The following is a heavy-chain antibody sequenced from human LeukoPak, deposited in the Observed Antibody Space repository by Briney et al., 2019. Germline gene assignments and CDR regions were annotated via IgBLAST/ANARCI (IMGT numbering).Heavy chain of an antibody. V-gene: IGHV1-18*01. Sequence: ASVKVSCKASGYTFTSYGISWVRQAPGQGLEWMGWISAYNGDTKYAQNFQDRVTLTTYTLTTTAYLELRSLTSDDTAVYYCVRDPSNTSGWKTWFDPWGQGTLVTVSS. CDR1: GYTFTSYG. CDR3: VRDPSNTSGWKTWFDP. J-gene: IGHJ5*02. CDR2: ISAYNGDT. D-gene: IGHD6-19*01.